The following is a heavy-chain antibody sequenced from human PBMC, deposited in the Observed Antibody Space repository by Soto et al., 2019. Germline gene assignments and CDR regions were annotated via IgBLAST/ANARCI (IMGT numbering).Heavy chain of an antibody. CDR3: STRAYDTNGYYRFDP. D-gene: IGHD3-22*01. Sequence: SETLSLTCAVYGGSFSGHSWTWIRQSPGKGLEWIGDINHSGRVNYSPSLKSRGTISMDTSKNQFSLTLSAVTAADTAMYYCSTRAYDTNGYYRFDPGGQGTLVT. J-gene: IGHJ5*01. CDR1: GGSFSGHS. CDR2: INHSGRV. V-gene: IGHV4-34*01.